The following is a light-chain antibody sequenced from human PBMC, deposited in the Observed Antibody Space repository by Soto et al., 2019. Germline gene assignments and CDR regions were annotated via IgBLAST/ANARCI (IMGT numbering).Light chain of an antibody. Sequence: EIVLTQSPGTLSLSPGERATLSCRASQSVSGNYLAWYQQKPGQSPRLLIYGSSDRSTGISDRFSGSGSETDFTLIISRVEPEDFAVYYCQQYVISPPYTFGQGTKLEIK. J-gene: IGKJ2*01. CDR3: QQYVISPPYT. V-gene: IGKV3-20*01. CDR2: GSS. CDR1: QSVSGNY.